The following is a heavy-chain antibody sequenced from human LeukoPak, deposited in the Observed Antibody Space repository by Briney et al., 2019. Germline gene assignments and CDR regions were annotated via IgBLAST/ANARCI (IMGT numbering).Heavy chain of an antibody. Sequence: ASVRVSCKASGYTFTSYDINWVRQATGQGLEWMGWMNPNSGNTGYAQKFQGRVTMTRNTSISTAYMELSSLRSEDTAVYYCAREGWSSGRNWFDPWGQGTLVTVSS. CDR1: GYTFTSYD. D-gene: IGHD6-19*01. J-gene: IGHJ5*02. CDR2: MNPNSGNT. CDR3: AREGWSSGRNWFDP. V-gene: IGHV1-8*01.